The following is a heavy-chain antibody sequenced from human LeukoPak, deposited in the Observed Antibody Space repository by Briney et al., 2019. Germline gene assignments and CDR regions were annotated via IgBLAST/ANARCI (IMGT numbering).Heavy chain of an antibody. CDR3: ARDSYYYDSSGFPPEY. J-gene: IGHJ4*02. Sequence: GRSLRLPCVASGFTFSRYAMHWVRQAPGKGLEWITVISYDGSNKYYADSVKGRFTISRDNSKNTLYLQMNSLRAEDTAVYYCARDSYYYDSSGFPPEYWGQGTLVTVSS. CDR1: GFTFSRYA. D-gene: IGHD3-22*01. CDR2: ISYDGSNK. V-gene: IGHV3-30-3*01.